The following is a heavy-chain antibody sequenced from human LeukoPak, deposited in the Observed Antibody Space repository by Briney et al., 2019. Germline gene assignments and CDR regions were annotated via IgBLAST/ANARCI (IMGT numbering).Heavy chain of an antibody. J-gene: IGHJ6*03. CDR2: IYYSGST. CDR1: GGSISSSSYY. V-gene: IGHV4-39*07. CDR3: ARAPIPLAGNYYYYYYMDV. D-gene: IGHD1-1*01. Sequence: SETLSLTCTVSGGSISSSSYYWGWIRQPPGKGLEWIGSIYYSGSTYYNPSLKSRVTISVDTSKNQFSLKLSSVTAADTAVYYCARAPIPLAGNYYYYYYMDVWGKGTMVTVSS.